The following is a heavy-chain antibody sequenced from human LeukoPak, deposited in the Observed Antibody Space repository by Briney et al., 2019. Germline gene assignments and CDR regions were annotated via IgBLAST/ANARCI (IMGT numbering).Heavy chain of an antibody. D-gene: IGHD5-12*01. CDR1: GGTLSNYA. Sequence: ASVKVSCKASGGTLSNYAISWVRQAPGQGLEWMGGINPIFGTATYAQKFQGRATITADESTSTAYMELSSLRSDDTAVYYCARAEGFTGYDLNWFDPWGQGTLVTVSS. CDR3: ARAEGFTGYDLNWFDP. V-gene: IGHV1-69*13. CDR2: INPIFGTA. J-gene: IGHJ5*02.